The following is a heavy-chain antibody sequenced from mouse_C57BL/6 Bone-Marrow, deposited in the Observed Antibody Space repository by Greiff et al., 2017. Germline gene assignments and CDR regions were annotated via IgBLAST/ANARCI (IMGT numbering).Heavy chain of an antibody. Sequence: EVKLMESGGGLVQPGGSLKLSCAASGFTFSDYYMYWVRQTPEKRLEWVAYISNGGGSTYYQDTVKGRFTISRAHAKQTLYLQMSRLKSEDTAMYYCSRRRGSSYGNYAMDYWGQGTSVTVSS. J-gene: IGHJ4*01. CDR1: GFTFSDYY. D-gene: IGHD1-1*01. V-gene: IGHV5-12*01. CDR2: ISNGGGST. CDR3: SRRRGSSYGNYAMDY.